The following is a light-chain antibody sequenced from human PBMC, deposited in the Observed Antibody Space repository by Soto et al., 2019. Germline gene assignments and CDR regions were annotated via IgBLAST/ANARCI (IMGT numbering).Light chain of an antibody. Sequence: DIQMTQSPSSLSASVGDRVTITCRASQNIGRFLNWYHQTAGKAPKLLIYDASRLHSGVPSRFSGSGSGTDFTLTISTLQPEDYATYYCQQGFSTTYTFGQGTKVEI. V-gene: IGKV1-39*01. CDR3: QQGFSTTYT. CDR2: DAS. CDR1: QNIGRF. J-gene: IGKJ2*01.